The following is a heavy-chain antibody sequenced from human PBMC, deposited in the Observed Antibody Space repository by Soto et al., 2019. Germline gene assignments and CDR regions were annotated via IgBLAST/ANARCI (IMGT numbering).Heavy chain of an antibody. D-gene: IGHD3-10*01. CDR3: AKSFGGVMVRGVTPVDP. V-gene: IGHV3-23*01. Sequence: GGSLRLSCAASGFTFSSYAMSWVRQAPGKGLEWVSAISGSGGSTYYADSVKGRFTISRDNSKNTLYLQMNSLRAEDTAVYYCAKSFGGVMVRGVTPVDPWGQGTLVTVSS. J-gene: IGHJ5*02. CDR2: ISGSGGST. CDR1: GFTFSSYA.